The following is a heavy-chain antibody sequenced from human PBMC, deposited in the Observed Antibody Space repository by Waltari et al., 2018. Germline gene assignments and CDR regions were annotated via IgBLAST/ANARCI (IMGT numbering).Heavy chain of an antibody. Sequence: EMQLVESGGDLVQPGRSLRLSCAASGFTPHDYAMHWVRQAPGRCLEWVSGIYWNSDRIDYGDSVKGRFTISRDNAKNSLYLQMNSLRPEDTAFYYCIKETNPGGVDVWGQGTTVTVTS. CDR3: IKETNPGGVDV. CDR1: GFTPHDYA. CDR2: IYWNSDRI. V-gene: IGHV3-9*02. J-gene: IGHJ6*02.